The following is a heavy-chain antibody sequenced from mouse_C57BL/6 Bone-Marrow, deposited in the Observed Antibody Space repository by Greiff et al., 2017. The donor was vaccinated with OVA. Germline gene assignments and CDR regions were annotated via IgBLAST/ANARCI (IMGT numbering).Heavy chain of an antibody. CDR2: ISAGGGYT. D-gene: IGHD2-12*01. CDR3: ARTDSDYAMDY. Sequence: EVQLVESGGGLVKPGGSLKLSCAASGFTFSSYSMSWVRQTPEKRLEWVATISAGGGYTYYPDNVKGRFTISRDNAKNNLYLQMSHLTSEDTAMYYCARTDSDYAMDYWGQGTSVTVSS. J-gene: IGHJ4*01. V-gene: IGHV5-4*01. CDR1: GFTFSSYS.